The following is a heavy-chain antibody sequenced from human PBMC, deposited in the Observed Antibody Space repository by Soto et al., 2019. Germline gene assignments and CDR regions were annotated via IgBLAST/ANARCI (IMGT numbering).Heavy chain of an antibody. CDR3: ARAKYDYIWESYHPFDQ. V-gene: IGHV1-3*01. CDR2: INVGDDKT. Sequence: QVQLVQSGAEVKKPGASVRLSCKVSGKSFDNFAVHWVRQTPGQRPEWMGRINVGDDKTKYSEKFQGRVIVSYDTSATTAYMELRALSSEDTAVYYCARAKYDYIWESYHPFDQWAQGAQVTVAS. D-gene: IGHD3-16*02. CDR1: GKSFDNFA. J-gene: IGHJ4*02.